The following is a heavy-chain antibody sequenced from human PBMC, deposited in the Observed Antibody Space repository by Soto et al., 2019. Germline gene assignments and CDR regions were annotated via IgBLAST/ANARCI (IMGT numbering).Heavy chain of an antibody. CDR3: ARESEDLTSNFDY. J-gene: IGHJ4*02. CDR1: GFTFTRYS. Sequence: GGSLRLSCAASGFTFTRYSMNWVRQAPGKRLEWVSSISSTTNYIYYGDSMKGRFTISRDNAKNSLYLEMNSLRAEDTAVYYCARESEDLTSNFDYWGQGTLVTVSS. V-gene: IGHV3-21*06. CDR2: ISSTTNYI.